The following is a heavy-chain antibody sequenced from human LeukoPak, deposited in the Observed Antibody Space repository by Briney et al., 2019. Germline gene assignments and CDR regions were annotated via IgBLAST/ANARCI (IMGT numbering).Heavy chain of an antibody. V-gene: IGHV3-30*02. CDR2: IRYDGSNN. CDR1: AFTFSRYG. J-gene: IGHJ6*02. D-gene: IGHD3-10*01. Sequence: PGGSLRLSCAASAFTFSRYGMHWVRQAPGKGLEWVSFIRYDGSNNYYADSVKGRFTISRDNSKNTLYLQMNSLRAEDTAVYYCAKDPHYYGSGSLINYYYYYGMDVWGQGTTVTVSS. CDR3: AKDPHYYGSGSLINYYYYYGMDV.